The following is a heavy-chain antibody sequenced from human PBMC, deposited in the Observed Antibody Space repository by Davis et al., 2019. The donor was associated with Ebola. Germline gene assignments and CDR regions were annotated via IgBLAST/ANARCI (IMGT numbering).Heavy chain of an antibody. CDR3: AKERLMGVVVVAATQGMDV. V-gene: IGHV3-7*03. D-gene: IGHD2-15*01. CDR2: IKQDGSEK. Sequence: GESLKISCAASGFTFSSYWMSWVRQAPGKGLEWVANIKQDGSEKYYVDSVKGRFTISRDNAKNSLYLQMNSLRAEDTAVYYCAKERLMGVVVVAATQGMDVWGQGTTVTVSS. CDR1: GFTFSSYW. J-gene: IGHJ6*02.